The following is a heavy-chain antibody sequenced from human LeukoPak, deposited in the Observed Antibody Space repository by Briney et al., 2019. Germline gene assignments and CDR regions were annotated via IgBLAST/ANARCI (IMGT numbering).Heavy chain of an antibody. V-gene: IGHV3-11*04. CDR2: ISYGGGTK. CDR1: GFSFSDYY. CDR3: VRGGQCSGGSCYADYFYYYMDV. D-gene: IGHD2-15*01. Sequence: GGSLRLSCAASGFSFSDYYINWIRQAARTRLRGVPYISYGGGTKHYADSVKGRFTVSRDNAKNSVILQMNSLRDEDTAVYYCVRGGQCSGGSCYADYFYYYMDVWGKGTTVTVSS. J-gene: IGHJ6*03.